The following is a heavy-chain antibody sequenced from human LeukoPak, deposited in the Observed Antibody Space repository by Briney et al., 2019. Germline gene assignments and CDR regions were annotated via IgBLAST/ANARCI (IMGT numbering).Heavy chain of an antibody. D-gene: IGHD1-26*01. CDR3: ASLRERSYYARGFDY. CDR2: IYYSGST. CDR1: GGSIGSSSYY. J-gene: IGHJ4*02. Sequence: SETLSLTCTVSGGSIGSSSYYWGWIRQPPGKGLAWIGSIYYSGSTYYNPSLKSRVTISVDASKNQFSLKLSSVTAADTAVYYCASLRERSYYARGFDYWGQGTLVTVSS. V-gene: IGHV4-39*01.